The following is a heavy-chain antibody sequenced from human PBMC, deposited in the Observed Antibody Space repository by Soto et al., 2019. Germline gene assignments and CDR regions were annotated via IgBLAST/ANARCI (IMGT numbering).Heavy chain of an antibody. CDR3: ARAPAGYYYYFDY. V-gene: IGHV1-18*01. Sequence: ASVKVSCKSSGYTLTSYGISWVRQAPGQGLEWMGWITSDNGNTKYAEKIQGRVTMTTDTFTSTAYMELRSLRSDDTAVYYCARAPAGYYYYFDYWGQGTLVTVSS. CDR1: GYTLTSYG. CDR2: ITSDNGNT. D-gene: IGHD3-22*01. J-gene: IGHJ4*02.